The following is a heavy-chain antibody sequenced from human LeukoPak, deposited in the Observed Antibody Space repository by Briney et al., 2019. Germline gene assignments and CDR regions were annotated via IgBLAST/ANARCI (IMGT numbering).Heavy chain of an antibody. D-gene: IGHD3-22*01. V-gene: IGHV1-18*01. J-gene: IGHJ4*02. Sequence: GASVKVSCKASGYTFTSYGISWVRQAPGQGLEWMGWISAYNGNTNYAQKLQGRVTMTTDTSTSTAYMELRSLRSDDTAVYYCAREGGTYYYDSSGHYFDYWGQGTLVTVSS. CDR2: ISAYNGNT. CDR3: AREGGTYYYDSSGHYFDY. CDR1: GYTFTSYG.